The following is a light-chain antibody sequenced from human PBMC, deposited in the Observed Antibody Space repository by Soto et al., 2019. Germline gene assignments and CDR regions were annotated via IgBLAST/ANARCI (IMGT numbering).Light chain of an antibody. J-gene: IGKJ1*01. CDR1: QSISSW. Sequence: DIQMTQSPSTLSASVGDRVTITCRASQSISSWLAWYQQEPGKAPKLLIYKASSLESGVPSRFSGSGSGTEFTLTISSLQPDDFATYYCQQYNRYWMFGQGTKVEIK. CDR3: QQYNRYWM. CDR2: KAS. V-gene: IGKV1-5*03.